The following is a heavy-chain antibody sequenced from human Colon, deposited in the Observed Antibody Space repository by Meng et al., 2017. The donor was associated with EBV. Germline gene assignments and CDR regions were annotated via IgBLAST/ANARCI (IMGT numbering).Heavy chain of an antibody. CDR1: SSSVSSSNW. CDR3: ARVVTALWGYYFDY. CDR2: IYHSGST. J-gene: IGHJ4*02. Sequence: PGLSKPSGLPCLAGAGSSSSVSSSNWWSRVRQSTGKGLEWIGEIYHSGSTNYTPSLKSRVTISVDKSKNQFSLKLSSVTAADTAVYYCARVVTALWGYYFDYWGQGTLVTVSS. D-gene: IGHD2-21*02. V-gene: IGHV4-4*02.